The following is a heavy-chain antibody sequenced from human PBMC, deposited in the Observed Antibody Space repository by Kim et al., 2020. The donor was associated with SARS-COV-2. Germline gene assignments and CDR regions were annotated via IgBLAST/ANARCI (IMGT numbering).Heavy chain of an antibody. V-gene: IGHV4-30-4*01. D-gene: IGHD3-16*01. CDR2: ISYSGRT. CDR3: ARGRGWGFLGGYYLDS. CDR1: GGAVNLGDYF. J-gene: IGHJ5*01. Sequence: SETLSLTCSISGGAVNLGDYFWTWIRQSPGKGLEWIGYISYSGRTDHNPSLMRRLSISVGTSRTQFFLKLDSVTAADTAVYYCARGRGWGFLGGYYLDS.